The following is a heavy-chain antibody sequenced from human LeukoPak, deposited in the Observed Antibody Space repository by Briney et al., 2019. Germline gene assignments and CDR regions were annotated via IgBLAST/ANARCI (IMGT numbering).Heavy chain of an antibody. D-gene: IGHD1-14*01. J-gene: IGHJ4*02. CDR3: ARGITARYYFDY. CDR2: TWYDGSNK. Sequence: PGGSLRLSCAPSGFTFSSYGMHWVRQAPGKGLEWVAVTWYDGSNKYYADSVKGRFTISRDNSKNTLYLRMNSLRAEDTAVYYCARGITARYYFDYWGQGTLVTVSS. V-gene: IGHV3-33*08. CDR1: GFTFSSYG.